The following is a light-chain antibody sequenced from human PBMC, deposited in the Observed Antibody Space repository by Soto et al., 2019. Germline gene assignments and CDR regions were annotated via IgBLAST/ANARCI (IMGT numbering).Light chain of an antibody. CDR2: GAS. Sequence: EIVMTQSPATLSVSPGERATLSCRASQSVSSNLAWYQQKPGQAPRLLIYGASTRATGIPARFSDSGSGTEFTLTISRLQSEDFAVQYCQQYNNWPPLTFGGETKLEIK. J-gene: IGKJ4*01. CDR1: QSVSSN. V-gene: IGKV3-15*01. CDR3: QQYNNWPPLT.